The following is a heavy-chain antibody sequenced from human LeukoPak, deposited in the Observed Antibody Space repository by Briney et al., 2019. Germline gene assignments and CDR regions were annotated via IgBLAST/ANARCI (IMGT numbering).Heavy chain of an antibody. CDR2: FYPGDSNA. V-gene: IGHV5-51*01. J-gene: IGHJ4*02. Sequence: GESLKISCLLSEYTFTNYWIGWVRQMPGKGLEWKGIFYPGDSNARYSPPFEGQVTISVYRSVTTAYLQWSSLKASDTAIYYCARRHITIAAFDLWGQGILVTVSS. D-gene: IGHD3-3*01. CDR1: EYTFTNYW. CDR3: ARRHITIAAFDL.